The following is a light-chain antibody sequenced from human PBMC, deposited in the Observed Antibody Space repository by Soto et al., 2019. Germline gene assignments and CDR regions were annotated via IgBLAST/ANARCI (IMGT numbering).Light chain of an antibody. CDR3: QQRSNWLN. J-gene: IGKJ4*01. CDR1: QSVSSY. Sequence: ELVLTQSPATLSLSPGERATLSFRASQSVSSYLAWSQQKPGQAPRLLIYDASNRATGIPARFSGSGSGTDFTLTISSLDPDDFAVYYCQQRSNWLNCGGGPKVEIK. CDR2: DAS. V-gene: IGKV3-11*01.